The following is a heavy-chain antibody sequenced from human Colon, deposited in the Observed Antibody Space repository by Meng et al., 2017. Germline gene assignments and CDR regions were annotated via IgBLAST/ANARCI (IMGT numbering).Heavy chain of an antibody. D-gene: IGHD4-17*01. J-gene: IGHJ5*02. V-gene: IGHV4-30-4*01. CDR2: IYYSGST. Sequence: QVQLQESGPGLVQPSQTLSLTCTVSGCSISSGDYYWSWIRQPPGKGLEWIGYIYYSGSTYSNASLKSRVTISIDRSKNQFSLKLSSVTAADTAVYYCARDRKHYGERGWFDPWGQGTLVTVSS. CDR1: GCSISSGDYY. CDR3: ARDRKHYGERGWFDP.